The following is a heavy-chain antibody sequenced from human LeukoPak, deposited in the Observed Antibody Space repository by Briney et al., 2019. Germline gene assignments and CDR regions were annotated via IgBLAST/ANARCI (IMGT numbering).Heavy chain of an antibody. D-gene: IGHD2-2*01. CDR1: GGSIRSYY. Sequence: TSETLSLTCTVSGGSIRSYYWSWIRQPAGKGLEWIGRFYSSVSTKYNPSLKSRVTMSVDTSKNQFSLKLSSVTAADTAVYYCARGVVPAATHYYYYYYMDVWGKGTTVTVSS. CDR3: ARGVVPAATHYYYYYYMDV. J-gene: IGHJ6*03. CDR2: FYSSVST. V-gene: IGHV4-4*07.